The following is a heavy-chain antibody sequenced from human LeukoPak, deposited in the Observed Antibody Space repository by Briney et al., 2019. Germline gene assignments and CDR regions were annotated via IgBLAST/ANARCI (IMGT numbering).Heavy chain of an antibody. D-gene: IGHD2-15*01. V-gene: IGHV3-7*03. CDR2: IKPDGSEK. J-gene: IGHJ5*02. CDR1: GFTFSSHH. Sequence: GGSLRLSCVASGFTFSSHHMNWVRQTPGKGLESVATIKPDGSEKYYVDSVKGRFTISRDNAKSSLYLQMNSLRADDTAVYYCAKTQGYYDAWGQGALVTVSS. CDR3: AKTQGYYDA.